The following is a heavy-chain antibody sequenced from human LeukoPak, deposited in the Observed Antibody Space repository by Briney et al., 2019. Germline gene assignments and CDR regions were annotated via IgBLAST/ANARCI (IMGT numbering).Heavy chain of an antibody. Sequence: SETLSLTCAVHGGSFRGYYWSWIRQPPGKGLEWIGEINHGGSTNYNPSLKSRVTISVDTSKNQCSLKLTSVTAADTAVYYCARFGSGGNSGDYWGQGTLVTVSP. CDR2: INHGGST. D-gene: IGHD4-23*01. CDR3: ARFGSGGNSGDY. J-gene: IGHJ4*02. CDR1: GGSFRGYY. V-gene: IGHV4-34*01.